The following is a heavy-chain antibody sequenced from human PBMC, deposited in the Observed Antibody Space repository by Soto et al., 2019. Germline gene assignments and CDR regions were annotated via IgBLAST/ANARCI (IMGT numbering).Heavy chain of an antibody. D-gene: IGHD2-2*01. CDR2: MSSSSSYI. CDR3: ARVRRDIVVVPAAIFDY. CDR1: GFTFISYT. J-gene: IGHJ4*02. Sequence: EVQLVESGGGLVKPGGSLRLSFAASGFTFISYTLNWVRQAPGKGLEWVSSMSSSSSYIYYADSVKGRFTISRDNAKNSLYLQMNSLRAEDTAVYYCARVRRDIVVVPAAIFDYWGQGTLVTVSS. V-gene: IGHV3-21*01.